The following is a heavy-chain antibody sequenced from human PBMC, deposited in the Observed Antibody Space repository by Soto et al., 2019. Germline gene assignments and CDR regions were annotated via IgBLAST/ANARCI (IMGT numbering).Heavy chain of an antibody. D-gene: IGHD4-17*01. CDR1: GFTFSSYW. CDR2: IKQDGSEK. CDR3: ARALLPDYGDYRIYYYYYGMDV. Sequence: PGGSLRLSCAASGFTFSSYWMSWVRQAPGKGLEWVANIKQDGSEKCYVDSVKGRFSISRDNAKNSLYLQMNSLRAEDTAVYYCARALLPDYGDYRIYYYYYGMDVWGQGTTVTVSS. J-gene: IGHJ6*02. V-gene: IGHV3-7*05.